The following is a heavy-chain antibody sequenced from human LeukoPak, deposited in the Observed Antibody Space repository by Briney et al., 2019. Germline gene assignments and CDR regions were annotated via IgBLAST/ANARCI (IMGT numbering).Heavy chain of an antibody. CDR3: AKDTVAVAGTNRGFDY. CDR1: GFTFDDYA. Sequence: GGSLRHSCAASGFTFDDYAMHWVRQAPGKGLEWVSGISWNRGSTGYADSVKGRFTVSRDNAKNPLYLQMNSLRAEDMALYYCAKDTVAVAGTNRGFDYWGQGTLVTVSS. CDR2: ISWNRGST. D-gene: IGHD6-19*01. J-gene: IGHJ4*02. V-gene: IGHV3-9*03.